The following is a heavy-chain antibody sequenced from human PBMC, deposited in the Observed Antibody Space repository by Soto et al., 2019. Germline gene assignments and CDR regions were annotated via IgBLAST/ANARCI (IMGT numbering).Heavy chain of an antibody. CDR1: GIAFNSYG. D-gene: IGHD1-26*01. V-gene: IGHV3-30*18. CDR2: ISYDGSNK. CDR3: AKSQTREGRGDFDI. Sequence: PGVSLRLSCAASGIAFNSYGMHWFRQAPGKGLEWVAAISYDGSNKYYGDSVKGRFTISRDNSKNTLYLQMNSVRGEDTALYYCAKSQTREGRGDFDIWGQGTMVTVSS. J-gene: IGHJ3*02.